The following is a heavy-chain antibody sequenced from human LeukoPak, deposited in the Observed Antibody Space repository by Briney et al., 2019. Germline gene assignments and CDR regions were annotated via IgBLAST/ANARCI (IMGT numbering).Heavy chain of an antibody. Sequence: SVKVSCKASGGTFSSYAISWVRQAPGQGLEWMGGIIPIFGTANYAQKFQGRVTITADESTSTAYMELSSLRSEDTAVYYCARGFVDSSSWYEVMDPWGQGTLVTVSS. CDR2: IIPIFGTA. V-gene: IGHV1-69*01. CDR1: GGTFSSYA. CDR3: ARGFVDSSSWYEVMDP. J-gene: IGHJ5*02. D-gene: IGHD6-13*01.